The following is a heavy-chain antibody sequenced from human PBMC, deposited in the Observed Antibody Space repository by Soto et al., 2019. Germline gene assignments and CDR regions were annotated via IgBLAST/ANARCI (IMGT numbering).Heavy chain of an antibody. V-gene: IGHV1-46*01. D-gene: IGHD3-22*01. CDR3: ARDEYYYDSSGSFYGMDV. Sequence: ASVKVSCKASEDTFTRYYIHWVRQAPGQGLEWMGIINPSGGRTNYAQKFQGRLTVSRDPSTSTVDMQLSALRSEDTAVYYCARDEYYYDSSGSFYGMDVWGQGTTVTVSS. CDR1: EDTFTRYY. J-gene: IGHJ6*02. CDR2: INPSGGRT.